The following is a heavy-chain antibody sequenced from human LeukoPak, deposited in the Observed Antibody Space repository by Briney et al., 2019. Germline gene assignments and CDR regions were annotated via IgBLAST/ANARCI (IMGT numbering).Heavy chain of an antibody. CDR3: ARARDIGTFEI. CDR2: IYYSGNT. D-gene: IGHD2-15*01. V-gene: IGHV4-59*08. J-gene: IGHJ3*02. CDR1: GGSINTYY. Sequence: SSETLSLTCSISGGSINTYYWSCIRQPPGKGLEWIGYIYYSGNTNYSPSLKSRVTISADTSKTHFSLKLSSVTAADTAVYYCARARDIGTFEIWGHGTMVTVSS.